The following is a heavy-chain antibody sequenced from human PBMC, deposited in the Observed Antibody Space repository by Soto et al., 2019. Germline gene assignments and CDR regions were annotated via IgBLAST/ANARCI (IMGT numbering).Heavy chain of an antibody. J-gene: IGHJ6*02. D-gene: IGHD3-9*01. Sequence: GRSLRLSCTASGFTFGDYAMSWVRQAPGKGLEWVGFIRSKAYGGTTEYAASVKGRFTISRDDSKSIAYLQMNSLKTEDTAVYYCTKSWGDILTGYFYYGMDVWGQGTTVTVS. CDR1: GFTFGDYA. CDR2: IRSKAYGGTT. CDR3: TKSWGDILTGYFYYGMDV. V-gene: IGHV3-49*04.